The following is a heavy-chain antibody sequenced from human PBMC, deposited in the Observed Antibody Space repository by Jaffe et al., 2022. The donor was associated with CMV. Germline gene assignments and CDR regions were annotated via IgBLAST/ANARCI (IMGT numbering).Heavy chain of an antibody. CDR3: ARGPYCTSSSCFPFDS. D-gene: IGHD2-2*01. J-gene: IGHJ5*01. CDR1: GFSFSSYA. CDR2: IGHSGSST. Sequence: EVQLVESGGGSVQRGGSLRLSCAASGFSFSSYAMSWVRQAPGKGLEWVSNIGHSGSSTYFADSVKGRFTISRDNSKSTLYLDMNSLRAEDTAVYYCARGPYCTSSSCFPFDSWGQGTLVTVSS. V-gene: IGHV3-23*04.